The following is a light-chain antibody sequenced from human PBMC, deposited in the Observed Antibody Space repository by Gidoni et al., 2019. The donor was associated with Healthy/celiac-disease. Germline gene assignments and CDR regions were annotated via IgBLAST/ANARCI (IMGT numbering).Light chain of an antibody. CDR1: QSISSY. CDR3: QQRSNWQGLT. J-gene: IGKJ4*01. CDR2: DAS. V-gene: IGKV3-11*01. Sequence: IVLTQSPGTLSLSPGERATLSCRASQSISSYLAWYQQKPGHAPRLLIYDASNRATGIPARFSGSGSGTDFTLTISSLEPEDFAVYYCQQRSNWQGLTFGGGTKVEIK.